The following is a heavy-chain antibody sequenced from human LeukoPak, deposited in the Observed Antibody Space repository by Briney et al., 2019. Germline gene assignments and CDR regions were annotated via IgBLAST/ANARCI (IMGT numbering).Heavy chain of an antibody. J-gene: IGHJ6*03. CDR3: AREGVDTAMVTHYYYYMDV. Sequence: ASVKVSCKASGYTFTSYGISWVRQAPGQGLEWMGWISAYNGNTNYAQKLQGRVTMTTDTSTSTAYMELRSLRSDDTAVYYCAREGVDTAMVTHYYYYMDVWGKGTTVTVSS. V-gene: IGHV1-18*01. CDR1: GYTFTSYG. D-gene: IGHD5-18*01. CDR2: ISAYNGNT.